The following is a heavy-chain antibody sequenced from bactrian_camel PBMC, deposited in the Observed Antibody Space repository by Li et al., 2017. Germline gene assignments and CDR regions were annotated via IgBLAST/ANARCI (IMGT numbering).Heavy chain of an antibody. CDR2: INSGGGTT. D-gene: IGHD6*01. J-gene: IGHJ4*01. CDR1: GFTFSSTW. Sequence: QLVESGGGLVQPGGSLRLSCAASGFTFSSTWMYWVRQAPGKGLEWVSTINSGGGTTYYADSVKGRFTISRDNSKNMVYLQMNSLKPEDTAVYYCTRDPGGSGKGQGTQVTVS. V-gene: IGHV3S25*01.